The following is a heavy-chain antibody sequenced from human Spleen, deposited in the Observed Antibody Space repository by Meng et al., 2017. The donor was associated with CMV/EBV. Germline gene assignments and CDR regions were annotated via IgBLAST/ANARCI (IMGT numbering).Heavy chain of an antibody. J-gene: IGHJ6*02. CDR3: AKESNYDYYYGMDV. CDR2: ISWDGGST. D-gene: IGHD4/OR15-4a*01. Sequence: GGSLRLSCAASGFTFDDYAMHWVRQAPGKGLEWVSLISWDGGSTYYADSVKGRFTISRDNSKNSLYLQMNSLRAEDTALYYCAKESNYDYYYGMDVWGQGTTVTVSS. V-gene: IGHV3-43D*03. CDR1: GFTFDDYA.